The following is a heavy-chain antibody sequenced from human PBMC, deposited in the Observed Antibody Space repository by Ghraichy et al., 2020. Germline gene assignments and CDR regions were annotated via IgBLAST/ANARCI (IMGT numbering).Heavy chain of an antibody. D-gene: IGHD2-21*01. Sequence: SETLSLTCTVSGDSINNDHYYWGWIRQPTGKGLEWIGSISYSGSTYYNPSLKSRLTISVAPSKNRFSLTLTSVTAADTAVYYCARHGGGAYFNSWGQGTLVPVSS. CDR2: ISYSGST. CDR3: ARHGGGAYFNS. V-gene: IGHV4-39*01. J-gene: IGHJ4*02. CDR1: GDSINNDHYY.